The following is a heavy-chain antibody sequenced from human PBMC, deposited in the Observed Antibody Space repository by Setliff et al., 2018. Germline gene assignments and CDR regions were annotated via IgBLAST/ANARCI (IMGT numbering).Heavy chain of an antibody. Sequence: GASVKVSCKASGYTFSSYAMNWVRQAPGQGLEWMGWISTNTGNPTYAQGFAGRFVFSLDTSVSTAYLQISSLKAEDTAVDYCAREGEGSTFFPVDAFAIWGQGTMVTVSS. CDR2: ISTNTGNP. CDR3: AREGEGSTFFPVDAFAI. D-gene: IGHD3-16*01. CDR1: GYTFSSYA. V-gene: IGHV7-4-1*02. J-gene: IGHJ3*02.